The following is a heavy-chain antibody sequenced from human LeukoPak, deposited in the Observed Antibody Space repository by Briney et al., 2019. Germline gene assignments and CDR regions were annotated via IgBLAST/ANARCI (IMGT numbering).Heavy chain of an antibody. CDR2: IYYSGST. D-gene: IGHD4-17*01. CDR3: ARQEDYGDYYYYYMDV. J-gene: IGHJ6*03. Sequence: SETLSLTCTVSGGSISNYYWSWIRQPPGKGLEWIAYIYYSGSTYYNPSLKSRVTISVDTSKNQFSLKLSSVTAADTAVYYCARQEDYGDYYYYYMDVWGKGTTVTISS. V-gene: IGHV4-59*08. CDR1: GGSISNYY.